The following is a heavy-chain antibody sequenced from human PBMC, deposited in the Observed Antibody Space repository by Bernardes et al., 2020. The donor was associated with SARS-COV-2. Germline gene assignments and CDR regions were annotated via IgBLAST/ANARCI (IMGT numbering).Heavy chain of an antibody. Sequence: GGSLRLSCAASGFTFSTYAIHWVRQTPGKGLEWVAVISYDGTNKYYADSVRGRFTISRDNSRNTAFLQMNSLRAEDTAVYYCARTAPTIAAAGYYYYYYGMDVWGQGTTVTVSS. D-gene: IGHD6-13*01. V-gene: IGHV3-30-3*01. CDR2: ISYDGTNK. CDR1: GFTFSTYA. J-gene: IGHJ6*02. CDR3: ARTAPTIAAAGYYYYYYGMDV.